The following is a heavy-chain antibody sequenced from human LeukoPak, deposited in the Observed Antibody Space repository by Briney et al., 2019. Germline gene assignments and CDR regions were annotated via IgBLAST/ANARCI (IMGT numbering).Heavy chain of an antibody. V-gene: IGHV3-30-3*01. Sequence: GGSLRLSCAASGFTFSSYAMHWVRQAPGKGLEWVAVISYDGSNKYYADSVKGRFTISRDNSKNTLYLQMNSLRAEDTAVYYCARSYYYDSSGYRAPAFDIWGQGTMVTVSS. CDR1: GFTFSSYA. CDR3: ARSYYYDSSGYRAPAFDI. D-gene: IGHD3-22*01. CDR2: ISYDGSNK. J-gene: IGHJ3*02.